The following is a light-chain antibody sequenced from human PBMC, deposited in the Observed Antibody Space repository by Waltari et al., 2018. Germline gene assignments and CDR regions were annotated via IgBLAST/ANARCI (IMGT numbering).Light chain of an antibody. CDR2: DVA. CDR3: SSYTSINTR. V-gene: IGLV2-14*03. J-gene: IGLJ2*01. Sequence: QSALPQPASMSGSPGQSITISCTGTSSDVEGFNFVSWYQQYPGKAPKLIICDVANQSSGVSQRFSGSRADNTASLTISGLQAEDEADYYCSSYTSINTRFGGGTTQTVL. CDR1: SSDVEGFNF.